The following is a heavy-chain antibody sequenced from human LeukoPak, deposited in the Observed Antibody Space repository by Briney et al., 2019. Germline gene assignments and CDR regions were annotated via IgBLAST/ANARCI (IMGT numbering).Heavy chain of an antibody. CDR2: IYHSGST. D-gene: IGHD3-10*01. V-gene: IGHV4-38-2*02. J-gene: IGHJ4*02. CDR1: GYSISSGYY. Sequence: SETLSLTCTVSGYSISSGYYWGWIRQPPGKGLEWIGSIYHSGSTYYNPSLKSRVTISVDTSKNQFSLTLSSVTAADTAVYYCARGSYGSGSVFFDYWGQGTLVTVSS. CDR3: ARGSYGSGSVFFDY.